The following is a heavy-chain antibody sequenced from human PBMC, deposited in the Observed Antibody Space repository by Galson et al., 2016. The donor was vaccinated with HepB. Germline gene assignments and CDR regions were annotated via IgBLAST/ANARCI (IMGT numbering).Heavy chain of an antibody. CDR2: INHSGST. J-gene: IGHJ4*02. V-gene: IGHV4-34*01. Sequence: SETLSLTCTVYGGSFSGYYWSWIRQPPGKGLEWIGEINHSGSTNYNPSLKSRVTIPVDTSKNQFSLKLSSVTAADTVVYYCATGQQLVQDYWGQGTLVTVSS. D-gene: IGHD6-13*01. CDR1: GGSFSGYY. CDR3: ATGQQLVQDY.